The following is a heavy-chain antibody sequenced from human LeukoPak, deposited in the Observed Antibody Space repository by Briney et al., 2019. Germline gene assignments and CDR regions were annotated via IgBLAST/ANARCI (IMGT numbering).Heavy chain of an antibody. CDR1: GDSISSYY. D-gene: IGHD2-21*02. CDR3: ARAYLCGGDCYSGGNDALDI. CDR2: IYYSGST. Sequence: PSETLSLTCTVYGDSISSYYWSWIRQPPGKGLEWIGYIYYSGSTNYNPSLKSRVTISVGTSKNQFSLKLSSVTAADTAVYYCARAYLCGGDCYSGGNDALDIWGQGTLVTVSS. V-gene: IGHV4-59*01. J-gene: IGHJ3*02.